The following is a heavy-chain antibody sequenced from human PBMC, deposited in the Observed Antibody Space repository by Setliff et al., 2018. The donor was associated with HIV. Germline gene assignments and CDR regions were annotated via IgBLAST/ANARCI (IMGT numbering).Heavy chain of an antibody. CDR1: GFTFSSYS. V-gene: IGHV3-21*01. Sequence: PGGSLRLSCAASGFTFSSYSMNWVRQAPGKGLEWVSSISSSSSYIYYADSVKGRFTISRDDPNNSLYLQMDSLRAEDTALYYCARDLSRSADYGVFDFWGRGTLVTVSS. D-gene: IGHD4-17*01. CDR2: ISSSSSYI. CDR3: ARDLSRSADYGVFDF. J-gene: IGHJ4*02.